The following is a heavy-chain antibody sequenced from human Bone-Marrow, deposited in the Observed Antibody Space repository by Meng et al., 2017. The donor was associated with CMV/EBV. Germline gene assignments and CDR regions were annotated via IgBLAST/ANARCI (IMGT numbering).Heavy chain of an antibody. CDR2: IIPILGIA. J-gene: IGHJ4*02. Sequence: SVKVSCKASGGTFSSYTISWVRQAPGQGLEWMGRIIPILGIANYAQKFQGRVTITADKPTSTAYMELSSLRSEDTAVYYCARDGRYCSGGSCYSFWGQGTLVTVYS. D-gene: IGHD2-15*01. CDR3: ARDGRYCSGGSCYSF. CDR1: GGTFSSYT. V-gene: IGHV1-69*04.